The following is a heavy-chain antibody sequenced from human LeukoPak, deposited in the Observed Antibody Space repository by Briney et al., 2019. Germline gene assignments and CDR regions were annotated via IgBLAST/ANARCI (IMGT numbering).Heavy chain of an antibody. J-gene: IGHJ4*02. D-gene: IGHD5-12*01. V-gene: IGHV1-8*02. CDR1: GGTFSSYT. Sequence: ASVKVSCKASGGTFSSYTINWVRQATGQGLEWMGWMNPNSGNTGYAQKFQGRVTMTRNTSISTAYMELSSLRSEDTAVYYCARSDIVATSDYWGQGTLVTVSS. CDR3: ARSDIVATSDY. CDR2: MNPNSGNT.